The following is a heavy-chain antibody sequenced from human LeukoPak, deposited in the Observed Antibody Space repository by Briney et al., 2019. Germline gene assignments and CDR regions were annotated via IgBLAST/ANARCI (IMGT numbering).Heavy chain of an antibody. CDR1: GFTFSNYV. V-gene: IGHV3-33*08. CDR3: ARDGSGWSSDY. CDR2: MWNDGITG. D-gene: IGHD6-19*01. Sequence: GGSLRLSCTASGFTFSNYVMGWVRQAPGKGLEWVAVMWNDGITGKYADSVRGRFSVSRDNSKNTVYLQMDSLRADDTSVYYCARDGSGWSSDYWGRGTLVTVSS. J-gene: IGHJ4*02.